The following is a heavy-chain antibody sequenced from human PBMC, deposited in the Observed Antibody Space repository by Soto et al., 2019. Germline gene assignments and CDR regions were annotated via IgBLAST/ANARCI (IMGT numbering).Heavy chain of an antibody. D-gene: IGHD2-15*01. J-gene: IGHJ5*02. CDR1: GYTFTSYG. Sequence: QVQLVQSGAEVKKPGASVKVSCKASGYTFTSYGISWVRQAPGQGLEWMGWIRAYNGNTNYAQKLQGRVTMTTDKSTIKAYMELRGLKTDDTDVYYCAREYCSSGSCYSRSWFDPWGQGTLVTVSS. CDR2: IRAYNGNT. V-gene: IGHV1-18*01. CDR3: AREYCSSGSCYSRSWFDP.